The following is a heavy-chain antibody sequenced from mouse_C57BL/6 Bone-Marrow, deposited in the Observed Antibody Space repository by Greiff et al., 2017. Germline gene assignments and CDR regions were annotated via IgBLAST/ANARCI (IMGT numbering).Heavy chain of an antibody. Sequence: EVQLQQSGPELVKPGASVKMSCKASGYTFTDYNMHWVKQSHGKSLEWIGYINPNNGGTSYNQKFKGKATLTVNKSSSTAYMEFRSLTSEDSAVYDCASPSGWLLLRYFDVWGTGTTVTVSS. CDR2: INPNNGGT. V-gene: IGHV1-22*01. CDR1: GYTFTDYN. J-gene: IGHJ1*03. D-gene: IGHD2-3*01. CDR3: ASPSGWLLLRYFDV.